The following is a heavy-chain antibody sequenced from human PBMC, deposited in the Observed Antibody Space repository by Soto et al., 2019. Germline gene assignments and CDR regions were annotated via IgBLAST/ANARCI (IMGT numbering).Heavy chain of an antibody. CDR1: GGSFSGYY. CDR3: ASLPSPEGYYYYYYMDV. CDR2: INHSGST. J-gene: IGHJ6*03. Sequence: SETLSLTCAVYGGSFSGYYWSWIRQPPGKGLEWIGEINHSGSTNYNPSLKSRVTISVDTSKNQFSLKLSSVTAADTAVYYCASLPSPEGYYYYYYMDVWGKGTTVTVSS. V-gene: IGHV4-34*01.